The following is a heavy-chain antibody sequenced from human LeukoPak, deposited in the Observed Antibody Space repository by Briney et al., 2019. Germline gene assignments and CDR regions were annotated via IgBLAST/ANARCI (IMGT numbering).Heavy chain of an antibody. D-gene: IGHD1-26*01. CDR2: INHSGST. CDR3: ARWSKGWAR. Sequence: SETLSLTCAVYGGSFSGYDGSWIRQPPGKGLEWIGEINHSGSTNYNPSLKSRVTTSVDPSKNQFSLKLSSVTAADTAVYYCARWSKGWARWGQGTLVTVSS. V-gene: IGHV4-34*01. CDR1: GGSFSGYD. J-gene: IGHJ4*02.